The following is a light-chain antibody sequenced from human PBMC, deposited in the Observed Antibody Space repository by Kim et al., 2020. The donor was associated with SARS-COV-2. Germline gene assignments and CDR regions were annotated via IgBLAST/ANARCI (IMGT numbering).Light chain of an antibody. CDR2: AAS. Sequence: ASVGDRVTITCRASQSISTWVAWYQQQPGKAPKLLISAASSLQSGVPSRFSGSGSGTDFTLTISNLQPEDFATYYCQEANFFPTTFGQGTRLEIK. CDR3: QEANFFPTT. CDR1: QSISTW. V-gene: IGKV1-12*01. J-gene: IGKJ5*01.